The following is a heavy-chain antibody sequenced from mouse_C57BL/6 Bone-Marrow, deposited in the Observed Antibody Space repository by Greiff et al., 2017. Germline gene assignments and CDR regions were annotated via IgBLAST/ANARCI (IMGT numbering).Heavy chain of an antibody. V-gene: IGHV1-55*01. J-gene: IGHJ3*01. CDR2: IYPGSGST. CDR1: GYTFTSYW. Sequence: QVQLKQPGAELVKPGASVKMSCKASGYTFTSYWITWVKQRPGQGLEWIGDIYPGSGSTNYNEKFQSKATPTVDTSSRTAYMQLSSLTSGDSAVYYWARGNLAWFAYWGQGTLVTVSA. CDR3: ARGNLAWFAY.